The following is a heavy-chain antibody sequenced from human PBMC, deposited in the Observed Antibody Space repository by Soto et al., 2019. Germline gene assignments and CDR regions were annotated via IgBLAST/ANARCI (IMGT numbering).Heavy chain of an antibody. CDR3: AGEISGYSYGYDY. D-gene: IGHD5-18*01. J-gene: IGHJ4*02. V-gene: IGHV4-30-4*01. CDR1: GGSISSGDYY. CDR2: IYYSGST. Sequence: LSLTCTVSGGSISSGDYYWSWIRQPPGKGLEWIGYIYYSGSTYYNPSLKSRVTISVDTSKNQFSLKLSSVTAADTAVYYCAGEISGYSYGYDYWGQGTLVTVSS.